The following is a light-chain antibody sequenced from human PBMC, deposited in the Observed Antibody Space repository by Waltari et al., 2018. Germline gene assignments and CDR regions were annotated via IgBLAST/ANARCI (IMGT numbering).Light chain of an antibody. V-gene: IGKV4-1*01. Sequence: DIVMTQSPDSLAVSLGERATNNCKSNQSVLYSSNNNNYVAWYQQKPRQPPKLLIYWASTRESGVPDRFSGSGSGTDFTLAISSLQAEDVAVYYCQQYYTTPWTFGQGTKVEI. J-gene: IGKJ1*01. CDR2: WAS. CDR3: QQYYTTPWT. CDR1: QSVLYSSNNNNY.